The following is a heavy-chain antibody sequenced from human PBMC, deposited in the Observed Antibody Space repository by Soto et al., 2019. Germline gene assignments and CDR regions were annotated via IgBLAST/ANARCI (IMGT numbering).Heavy chain of an antibody. D-gene: IGHD3-10*01. CDR2: GST. V-gene: IGHV4-59*11. J-gene: IGHJ4*02. Sequence: LSLTCTVSGDSISSHYWSWIRQPPGKGLEWIGFGSTKYNPSLKSRIRISVDTSKNQFPLNLTSATAADTAVYYCARVSTSASGSYYTLDYWGQGTLVTVSS. CDR1: GDSISSHY. CDR3: ARVSTSASGSYYTLDY.